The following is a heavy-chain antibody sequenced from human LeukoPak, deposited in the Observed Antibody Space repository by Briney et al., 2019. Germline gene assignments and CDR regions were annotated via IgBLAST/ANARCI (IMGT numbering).Heavy chain of an antibody. V-gene: IGHV3-74*01. D-gene: IGHD7-27*01. CDR3: VRALMGTSDH. J-gene: IGHJ4*02. CDR2: MNSDGSTT. CDR1: GFTFSRDW. Sequence: GGSLRLSCAASGFTFSRDWMHWARQGPGKGLVWVSRMNSDGSTTNYADSVKGRFTISRDNAKNTLYLQMHSLRAEDTAVYYCVRALMGTSDHWGQGSLVTVSS.